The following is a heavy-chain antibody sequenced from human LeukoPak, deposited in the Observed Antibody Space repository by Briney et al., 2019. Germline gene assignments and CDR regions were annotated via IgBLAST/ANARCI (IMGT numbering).Heavy chain of an antibody. J-gene: IGHJ4*02. CDR1: GFTLSSYA. CDR2: ISGSGGST. D-gene: IGHD2-8*01. CDR3: AKDLSVYSLDY. Sequence: GGSLRLSCAASGFTLSSYAMSWVRQAPGKGLEWVSAISGSGGSTYYADSVKGRFTISRDNSKDTLYLQMNSLRAEDTAVYYCAKDLSVYSLDYWGQGTLVTVSS. V-gene: IGHV3-23*01.